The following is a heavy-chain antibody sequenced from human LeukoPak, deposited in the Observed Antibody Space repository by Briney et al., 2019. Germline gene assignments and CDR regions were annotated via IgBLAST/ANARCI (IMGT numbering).Heavy chain of an antibody. V-gene: IGHV4-31*03. Sequence: PSETLSLTCTVSGGSISSGGYYWSWLRQHPGKGLEWIGYIYYSGSTYYNPSLKSRVTISVDTSKNQFSLKLSSVAAADTAVYYCARVRTDWFYGMDVWGQGTTVTVSS. CDR1: GGSISSGGYY. CDR3: ARVRTDWFYGMDV. CDR2: IYYSGST. D-gene: IGHD3-9*01. J-gene: IGHJ6*02.